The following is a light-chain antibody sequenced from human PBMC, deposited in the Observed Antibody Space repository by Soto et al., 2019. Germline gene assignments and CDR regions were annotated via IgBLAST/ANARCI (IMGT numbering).Light chain of an antibody. Sequence: DIVLTQSPGTVSLSPGERVTLSCRASQRVSSNYLAWYQQKLGQAPRLLIYGASSRATGIPDRFSGSGSGTEFTLTIISLQSEDFAVYYCQQYNNWPPGGITFGQGTRLEIK. CDR1: QRVSSNY. CDR2: GAS. V-gene: IGKV3-20*01. CDR3: QQYNNWPPGGIT. J-gene: IGKJ5*01.